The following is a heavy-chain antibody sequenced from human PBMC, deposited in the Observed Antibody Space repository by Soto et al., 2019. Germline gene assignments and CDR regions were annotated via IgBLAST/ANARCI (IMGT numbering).Heavy chain of an antibody. CDR3: ASGYYDSSGYSIDY. CDR1: GGTFNSFA. V-gene: IGHV1-69*13. Sequence: GASVKVSCKSSGGTFNSFAFSWVRQAPGEGLEWMGGLIVILGSTNYAQKFEGRVTITADEASSTAYMGVSDLRSEDTALYFCASGYYDSSGYSIDYWGQGTQVTVS. J-gene: IGHJ4*02. D-gene: IGHD3-22*01. CDR2: LIVILGST.